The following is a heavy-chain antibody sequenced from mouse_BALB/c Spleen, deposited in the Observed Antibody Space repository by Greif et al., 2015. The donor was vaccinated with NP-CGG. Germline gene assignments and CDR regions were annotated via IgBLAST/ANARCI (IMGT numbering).Heavy chain of an antibody. CDR2: IDPENGDT. CDR3: NAKYGNPWYFDY. J-gene: IGHJ2*01. V-gene: IGHV14-4*02. Sequence: EVKLMESGAELVRSGASVKLSCTASGFNIKDYYMHWVKQRPDQGLEWIGWIDPENGDTEYAPKFQGKATMTADTSSNTAYLQLSSLTSEDTAVYYCNAKYGNPWYFDYWGQGTTLTVSS. CDR1: GFNIKDYY. D-gene: IGHD2-10*02.